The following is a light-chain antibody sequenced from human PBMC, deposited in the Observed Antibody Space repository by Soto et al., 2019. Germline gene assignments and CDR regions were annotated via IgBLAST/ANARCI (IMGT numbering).Light chain of an antibody. CDR1: SSNIENNY. J-gene: IGLJ2*01. V-gene: IGLV1-51*01. CDR2: DNN. CDR3: GTWDSSLSAGV. Sequence: QSVLTQPPSVSAAPRQKVTISCSGSSSNIENNYVSWYQQFPGTAPKLLIYDNNKRPSGIPDRFSGSKSGTSATLGITGLQTGDEAEYYCGTWDSSLSAGVFGGGTKLTVL.